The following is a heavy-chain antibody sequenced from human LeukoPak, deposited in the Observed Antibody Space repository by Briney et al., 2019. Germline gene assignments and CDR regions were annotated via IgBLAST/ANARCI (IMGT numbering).Heavy chain of an antibody. Sequence: GGSLRLSCAASRLIFDHYTMHWVRQAPGKGLEWVSLISWDGGSTYYADSVKGRFTISRDNSKNSLSLQMNSLRAEDTALYYCAKDGKNYFDYWGQGTLVTVSS. CDR3: AKDGKNYFDY. J-gene: IGHJ4*02. V-gene: IGHV3-43*01. CDR1: RLIFDHYT. CDR2: ISWDGGST.